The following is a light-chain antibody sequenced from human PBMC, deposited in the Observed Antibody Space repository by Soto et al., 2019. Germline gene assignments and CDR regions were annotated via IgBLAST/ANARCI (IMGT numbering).Light chain of an antibody. CDR1: SSNLGSNT. CDR2: GNN. V-gene: IGLV1-44*01. CDR3: AAWDDSLNAYFV. Sequence: QSVLTQPPSASGTPGQRVTISCSGSSSNLGSNTVNWYQHLPGTAPKLLIYGNNQRPSGVPDRFSGSKSGTSASLAISGLQSEDEADYYYAAWDDSLNAYFVFGTGTKVTVL. J-gene: IGLJ1*01.